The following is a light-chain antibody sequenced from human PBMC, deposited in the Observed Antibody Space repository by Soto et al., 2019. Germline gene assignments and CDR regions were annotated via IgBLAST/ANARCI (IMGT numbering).Light chain of an antibody. CDR3: QKYDSVPFT. Sequence: DIQMTQSPSSLSASVGDRVTITCRASQGISNFLAWYQQKPGEVPKLLIYAAFTLQSGVPSRFSGSGFGTDFVITISILEPEDVATYYCQKYDSVPFTFGAGTKVEIK. CDR2: AAF. J-gene: IGKJ4*01. CDR1: QGISNF. V-gene: IGKV1-27*01.